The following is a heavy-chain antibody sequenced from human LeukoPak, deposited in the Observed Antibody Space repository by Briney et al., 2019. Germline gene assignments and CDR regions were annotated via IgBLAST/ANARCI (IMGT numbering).Heavy chain of an antibody. D-gene: IGHD2-15*01. Sequence: GGSLRLSCVASGFTFSSYGMSWVRQAPGKGLEWVSTIGGSGANIYYADSVKGRFTVSRENSKNTLYLQVNSLRLEDTAVYYCAKHEYCSGGSCYLDYWGQGTLVTVSS. V-gene: IGHV3-23*01. CDR2: IGGSGANI. J-gene: IGHJ4*02. CDR3: AKHEYCSGGSCYLDY. CDR1: GFTFSSYG.